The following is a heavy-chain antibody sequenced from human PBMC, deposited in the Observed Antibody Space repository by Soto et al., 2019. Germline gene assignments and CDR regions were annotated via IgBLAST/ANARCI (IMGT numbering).Heavy chain of an antibody. D-gene: IGHD6-13*01. CDR1: GGTFSSYA. J-gene: IGHJ5*02. V-gene: IGHV1-69*13. CDR2: IIPIFGTA. CDR3: ADYSSWYEEWDNWFDP. Sequence: GASVKVSCKASGGTFSSYAISWVRQAPGQGLEWMGGIIPIFGTANYAQKFQGRVTITADESTSTAYMELSSLRSEDTAVYYCADYSSWYEEWDNWFDPWGQGTLVTVSS.